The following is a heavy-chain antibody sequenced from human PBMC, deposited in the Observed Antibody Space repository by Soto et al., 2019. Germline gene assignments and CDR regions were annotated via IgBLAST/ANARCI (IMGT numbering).Heavy chain of an antibody. D-gene: IGHD5-12*01. J-gene: IGHJ4*02. CDR1: GYSISLGYY. V-gene: IGHV4-38-2*02. CDR3: ARDLGEYVATVYFDY. CDR2: MHHSGTT. Sequence: SETLSLTCAVSGYSISLGYYWGCIRQPPGKGLEWIGNMHHSGTTYYNPSLKSRVTMSIDTSKNQFSLKLRSVTAADTAVYYCARDLGEYVATVYFDYWGQGTLVTVSS.